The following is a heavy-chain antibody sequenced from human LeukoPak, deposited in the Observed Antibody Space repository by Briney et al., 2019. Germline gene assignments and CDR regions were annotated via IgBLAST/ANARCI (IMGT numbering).Heavy chain of an antibody. CDR1: GGSISSYY. V-gene: IGHV4-34*01. D-gene: IGHD3-3*01. CDR2: INHSGST. CDR3: ARVFDFWSGYPRYYYGMDV. Sequence: PSETLSLTCTVSGGSISSYYWSWIRQPPGKGLEWIGEINHSGSTNYNPSLKSRVTISVDTSKNQFSLKLSSVTAADTAVYYCARVFDFWSGYPRYYYGMDVWGQGTTVTVSS. J-gene: IGHJ6*02.